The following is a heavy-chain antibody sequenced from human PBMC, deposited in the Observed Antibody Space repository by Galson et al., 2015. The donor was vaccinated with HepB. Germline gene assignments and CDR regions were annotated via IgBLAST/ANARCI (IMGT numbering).Heavy chain of an antibody. CDR3: AKHSGYVPDAFDI. V-gene: IGHV3-23*01. Sequence: SLRLSCAASGFTFSSYSMNWVRQAPGKGLEWVSAISGSGGSTYYADSVKGRFTISRDNSKNTLYLQMNSLRAEDTAVYYCAKHSGYVPDAFDIWGQGTMVTVSS. D-gene: IGHD5-12*01. CDR1: GFTFSSYS. J-gene: IGHJ3*02. CDR2: ISGSGGST.